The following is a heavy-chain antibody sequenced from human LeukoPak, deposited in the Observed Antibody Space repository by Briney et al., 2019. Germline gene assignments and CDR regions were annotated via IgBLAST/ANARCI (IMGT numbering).Heavy chain of an antibody. J-gene: IGHJ5*02. Sequence: GSLRLSCAASGFTYSSYEVNWVRQAPGKGLEWIGEINHSGSTNYNPSLKSRVTISVDTSKNQFSLKLSSVTAADTAVYYCARVSFNWFDPWGQGTLVTVSS. CDR1: GFTYSSYE. V-gene: IGHV4-34*01. CDR3: ARVSFNWFDP. CDR2: INHSGST.